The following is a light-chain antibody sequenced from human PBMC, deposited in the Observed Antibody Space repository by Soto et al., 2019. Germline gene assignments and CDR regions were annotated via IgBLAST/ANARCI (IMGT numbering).Light chain of an antibody. CDR3: SSYTSSSTL. V-gene: IGLV2-14*01. J-gene: IGLJ1*01. CDR2: AVT. CDR1: SSDVGGYNY. Sequence: LTQPASVSGSPGQSITISCTGTSSDVGGYNYISWYQQHPGKAPKLMIYAVTDRPSGVSSRFSGSKSGNTAYLTISGLQAEDEADYYCSSYTSSSTLFGTGTKVTVL.